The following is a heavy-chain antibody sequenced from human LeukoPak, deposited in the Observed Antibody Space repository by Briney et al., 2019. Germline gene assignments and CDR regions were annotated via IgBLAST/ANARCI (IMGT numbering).Heavy chain of an antibody. J-gene: IGHJ4*02. V-gene: IGHV1-2*02. CDR1: GYTFTGYY. CDR3: ARAPGRFLEWLLGAPDY. Sequence: GASVKASCKASGYTFTGYYMHWVRQAPGQGLEWMGWINPNSGGTNYAQKFQGRVTMTRDTSISTAYMELSRLRSDDTAVYYCARAPGRFLEWLLGAPDYWGQGTLVTVSS. CDR2: INPNSGGT. D-gene: IGHD3-3*01.